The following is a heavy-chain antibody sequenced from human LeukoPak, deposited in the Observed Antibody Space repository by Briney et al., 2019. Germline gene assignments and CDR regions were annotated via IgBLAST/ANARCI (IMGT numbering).Heavy chain of an antibody. J-gene: IGHJ4*02. CDR1: GFTLSSHA. CDR3: AKGSSNWRDYYYFDY. V-gene: IGHV3-23*01. Sequence: GGSLRLSCAASGFTLSSHAVSWVRQAPGKGLAWVSAISDSGGSTQYADSVKGRFTISRDNSKNTLYLQMNSLRAEDTAVYYCAKGSSNWRDYYYFDYWGQGTLVTVSS. CDR2: ISDSGGST. D-gene: IGHD6-13*01.